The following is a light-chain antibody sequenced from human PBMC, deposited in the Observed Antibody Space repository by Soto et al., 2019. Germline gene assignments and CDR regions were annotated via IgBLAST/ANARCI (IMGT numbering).Light chain of an antibody. Sequence: EIVMTQSPATLSVSPGERATLSCRASQSVSRNLAWYQQKPGQAPRLLIYGASTRATGIPARFSGSGSGTEFTLTISSLQSEDFGVYYCQQDNNCPATFGQGTKVDI. J-gene: IGKJ1*01. CDR3: QQDNNCPAT. CDR1: QSVSRN. V-gene: IGKV3D-15*01. CDR2: GAS.